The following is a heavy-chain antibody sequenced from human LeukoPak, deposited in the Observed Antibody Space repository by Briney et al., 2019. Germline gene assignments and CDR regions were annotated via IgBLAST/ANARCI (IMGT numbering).Heavy chain of an antibody. D-gene: IGHD2-2*02. CDR1: GGSISSYY. CDR2: IYTSGST. V-gene: IGHV4-4*07. CDR3: ARGYCSSTSCYTNYYYYYMDV. J-gene: IGHJ6*03. Sequence: SETLSLTCTVSGGSISSYYWSWIRQPAGKGLEWIGRIYTSGSTSYNPSLKSRVTMSVDTSKNQFSLKLSSVTAADTAVYYCARGYCSSTSCYTNYYYYYMDVWGKGTTVTVSS.